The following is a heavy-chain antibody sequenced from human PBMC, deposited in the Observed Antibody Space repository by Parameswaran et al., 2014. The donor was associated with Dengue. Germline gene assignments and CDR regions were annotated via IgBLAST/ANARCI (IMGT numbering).Heavy chain of an antibody. D-gene: IGHD6-19*01. CDR3: ARATPPGTTIAVAGPKGMDV. V-gene: IGHV3-11*05. CDR2: ISSSSSYT. CDR1: GFTFSDYY. Sequence: AGGSLRLSCAASGFTFSDYYMSWIRQAPGKGLEWVSYISSSSSYTNYADSVKGRFTISRDNAKNSLYLQMNSLRAEDTAVYYCARATPPGTTIAVAGPKGMDVWGKGTTVTVSS. J-gene: IGHJ6*04.